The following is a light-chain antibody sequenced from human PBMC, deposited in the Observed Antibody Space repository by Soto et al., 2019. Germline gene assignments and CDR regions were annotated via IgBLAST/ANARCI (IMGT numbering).Light chain of an antibody. V-gene: IGLV1-40*01. Sequence: QPVLTQPPSVSGAPGQRVTISCTGSSSNIGAGYDVHWYQQLPGTAPKLLIYGNSNRPSGVPDRFSGSKSGTSASLAITGLQAEDEADYYCISYASRDTLLWVFGGGTKVTVL. CDR2: GNS. J-gene: IGLJ3*02. CDR3: ISYASRDTLLWV. CDR1: SSNIGAGYD.